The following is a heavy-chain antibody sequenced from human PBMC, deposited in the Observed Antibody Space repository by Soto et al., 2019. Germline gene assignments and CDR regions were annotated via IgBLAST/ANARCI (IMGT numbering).Heavy chain of an antibody. J-gene: IGHJ4*02. CDR3: ARASGTAMASFDY. V-gene: IGHV4-30-2*05. CDR1: GGSISSGGYS. CDR2: IYYSGST. Sequence: SETLSLTCAVSGGSISSGGYSWSWIRQPPGKGLEWIGYIYYSGSTYYNPSLKSRVTISVDTSKNQFSLKLSSVTAADTAVYYCARASGTAMASFDYWGQGTLVTVS. D-gene: IGHD5-18*01.